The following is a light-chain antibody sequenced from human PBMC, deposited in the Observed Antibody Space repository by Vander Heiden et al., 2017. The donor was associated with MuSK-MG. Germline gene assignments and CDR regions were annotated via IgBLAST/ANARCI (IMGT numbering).Light chain of an antibody. Sequence: DIQMTQSPSSLSASVTDRVTITCRASQSISTYLNWYQQKPGKAPKLLIETASTLESGVPSRFSGSGSGTDFTLTISRLQPEDFATYYCQQSDSIPYTFGQGTKMXIK. CDR1: QSISTY. V-gene: IGKV1-39*01. J-gene: IGKJ2*01. CDR3: QQSDSIPYT. CDR2: TAS.